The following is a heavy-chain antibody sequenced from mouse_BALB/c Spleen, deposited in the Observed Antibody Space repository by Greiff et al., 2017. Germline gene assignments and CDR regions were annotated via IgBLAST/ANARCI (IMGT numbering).Heavy chain of an antibody. D-gene: IGHD2-14*01. CDR1: GFTFSSYY. CDR2: INSNGGST. J-gene: IGHJ2*01. CDR3: ARQGYRYGYYFDY. Sequence: EVKVVESGGGLVKLGGSLKLSCAASGFTFSSYYMSWVRQTPEKRLELVAAINSNGGSTYYPDTVKGRFTISRDNAKNTLYLQMSSLKSEDTALYYCARQGYRYGYYFDYWGQGTTLTVSS. V-gene: IGHV5-6-2*01.